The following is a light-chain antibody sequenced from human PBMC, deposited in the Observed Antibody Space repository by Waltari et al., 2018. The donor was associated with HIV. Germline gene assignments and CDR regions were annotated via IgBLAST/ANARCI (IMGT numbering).Light chain of an antibody. Sequence: LVLTQSPCDSASLGPSAKLPCTPSRGTRRLAIAWPRQQPEKGPRFVLKVTRDGSHTKGSGIPDRFSGSSSGAERYLTITSLQSEDEAYYYCQTWGTNIWVFGGGTKLTVL. V-gene: IGLV4-69*01. J-gene: IGLJ3*02. CDR1: RGTRRLA. CDR2: VTRDGSH. CDR3: QTWGTNIWV.